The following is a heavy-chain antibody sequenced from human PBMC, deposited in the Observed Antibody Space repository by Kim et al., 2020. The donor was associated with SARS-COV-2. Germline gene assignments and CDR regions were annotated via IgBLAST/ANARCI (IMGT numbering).Heavy chain of an antibody. D-gene: IGHD6-13*01. V-gene: IGHV4-59*01. CDR1: GGSISSYY. CDR2: IYYSGST. CDR3: AREKFAAAGQSRYYYYYGMDV. J-gene: IGHJ6*02. Sequence: SETLSLTCTVSGGSISSYYWSWIRQPPGKGLEWIGYIYYSGSTNYNPSLKSRVTISVDTSKNQFSLKLSSVTAADTAVYYCAREKFAAAGQSRYYYYYGMDVWGQGTTVTVSS.